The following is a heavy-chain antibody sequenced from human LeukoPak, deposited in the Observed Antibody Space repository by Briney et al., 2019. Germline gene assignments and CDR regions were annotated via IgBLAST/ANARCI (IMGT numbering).Heavy chain of an antibody. CDR1: GFTFSASW. J-gene: IGHJ4*02. CDR2: INQDGSEK. V-gene: IGHV3-7*01. Sequence: GGSLRLSCAASGFTFSASWMNWVRQAPGKGLEWVANINQDGSEKYYVDSVKGRFSISRDNAKNSLYLQMNSLRAEDTAVYYCGVVYWGQGILVTVSS. CDR3: GVVY.